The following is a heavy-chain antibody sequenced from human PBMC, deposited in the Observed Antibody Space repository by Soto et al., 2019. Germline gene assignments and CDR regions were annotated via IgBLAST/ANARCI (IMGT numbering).Heavy chain of an antibody. V-gene: IGHV1-46*01. D-gene: IGHD3-22*01. Sequence: QVQLVQSGAEVKRPGASVKLPCKASGYIFSKYSMHWVRQAPGQGLEWMGIINSSGGGTSYAQKFRGRVTMTRDTSTRTVYMELSSLRSEDTAVYYCARGYNDIKPHSYFDNWGQGTLVTVSS. CDR3: ARGYNDIKPHSYFDN. CDR2: INSSGGGT. J-gene: IGHJ4*02. CDR1: GYIFSKYS.